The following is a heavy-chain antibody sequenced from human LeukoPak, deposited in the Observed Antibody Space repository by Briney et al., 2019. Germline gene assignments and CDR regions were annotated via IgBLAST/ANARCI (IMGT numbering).Heavy chain of an antibody. CDR1: GYTFTSYG. D-gene: IGHD3-22*01. V-gene: IGHV1-18*01. J-gene: IGHJ4*02. CDR3: ARHSSRDYYDSSGRYFDY. CDR2: ISAYNGNT. Sequence: ASVKVSCKASGYTFTSYGISWVRQAPGQGLEWMGWISAYNGNTNYAQKLQGRVTMTTDTSTSTAYMELRSLRSDDTAVYYCARHSSRDYYDSSGRYFDYWGQGTLVTVSS.